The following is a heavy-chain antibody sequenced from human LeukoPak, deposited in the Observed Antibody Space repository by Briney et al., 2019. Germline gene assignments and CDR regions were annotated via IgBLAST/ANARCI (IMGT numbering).Heavy chain of an antibody. CDR3: ARDGAPEMATIKSGSDY. J-gene: IGHJ4*02. V-gene: IGHV1-46*01. CDR2: INPSGGST. Sequence: ASVKVSCKASGYTFTSYYMHWVRQAPGQGLEWMGIINPSGGSTSYAQKFQGRVTMTTDTSASTAYMELRSLRSDDTAVYYCARDGAPEMATIKSGSDYWGQGTLVTVSS. CDR1: GYTFTSYY. D-gene: IGHD5-24*01.